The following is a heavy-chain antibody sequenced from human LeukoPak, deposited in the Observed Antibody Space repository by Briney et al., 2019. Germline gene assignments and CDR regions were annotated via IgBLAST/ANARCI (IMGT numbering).Heavy chain of an antibody. Sequence: ASVKVSCKASGYTFTGYYMHWVRQAPGQGLEWMGWINPKSGGTNYPQNFQGRVTMTRDTSISTAYMELSSLTSDDTAVYYCARHDSSAYYYFDYWGQGTLVTVSS. D-gene: IGHD3-22*01. J-gene: IGHJ4*02. CDR3: ARHDSSAYYYFDY. CDR1: GYTFTGYY. CDR2: INPKSGGT. V-gene: IGHV1-2*02.